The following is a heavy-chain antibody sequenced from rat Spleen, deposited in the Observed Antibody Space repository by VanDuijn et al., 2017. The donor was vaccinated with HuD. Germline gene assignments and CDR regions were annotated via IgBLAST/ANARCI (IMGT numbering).Heavy chain of an antibody. Sequence: QVQMKETGPGLVQTTQTLSVTCTVSGFSLTSYGVHWVRQPPGKGLEWMGAIWSGGGTDYNSALKSRLSISRDTSKSQVFLKMDSLQPEDTGTYYCARHPWGGAPYYWGQGVMVTVSS. D-gene: IGHD3-1*01. J-gene: IGHJ2*01. CDR1: GFSLTSYG. V-gene: IGHV2-77*01. CDR3: ARHPWGGAPYY. CDR2: IWSGGGT.